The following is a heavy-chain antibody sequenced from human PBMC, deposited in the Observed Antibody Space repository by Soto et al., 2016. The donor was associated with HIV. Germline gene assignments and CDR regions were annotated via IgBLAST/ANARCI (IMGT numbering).Heavy chain of an antibody. CDR1: GGSFKNYY. CDR2: INHLGSI. CDR3: ARHLMIVTPTFDF. V-gene: IGHV4-34*02. D-gene: IGHD3-22*01. J-gene: IGHJ4*02. Sequence: QVRLQQWGTRLLKPSETLSLTCAVYGGSFKNYYWSWIRQPPGKGLEWIGEINHLGSIDYSSSLKSRVNISIDTSKNQFSLRLRSVTAADMAVYYCARHLMIVTPTFDFWGQGSVVT.